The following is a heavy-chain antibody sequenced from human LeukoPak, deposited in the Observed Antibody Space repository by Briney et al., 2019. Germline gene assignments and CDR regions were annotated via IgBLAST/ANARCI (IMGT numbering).Heavy chain of an antibody. V-gene: IGHV4-39*01. CDR3: ARTNDYGVAFDI. CDR1: GGSISSSSYY. J-gene: IGHJ3*02. D-gene: IGHD4-17*01. Sequence: PSETLSLTCTVSGGSISSSSYYWGWIRQPPGKGLEWIGSIYYSGSTYYNPSLKSRVTISVDTSKNQFSLKLSSVTAADTAVYYCARTNDYGVAFDIWGQGTMVTVSS. CDR2: IYYSGST.